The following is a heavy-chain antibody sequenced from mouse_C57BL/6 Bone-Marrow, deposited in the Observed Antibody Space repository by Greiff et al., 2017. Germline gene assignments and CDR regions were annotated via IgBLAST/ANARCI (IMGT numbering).Heavy chain of an antibody. Sequence: EVKLVESGRGLVKPGGSLKLSCAASGFTFSSYALSWVRQTPEKRLEWVATISDGGSYTYYPANVKGRFTISRDNAKNNLYLQMSHLKSEDTAMYYCARAYLWFAYWGQGTLVTVSA. D-gene: IGHD2-10*01. CDR3: ARAYLWFAY. CDR2: ISDGGSYT. V-gene: IGHV5-4*03. CDR1: GFTFSSYA. J-gene: IGHJ3*01.